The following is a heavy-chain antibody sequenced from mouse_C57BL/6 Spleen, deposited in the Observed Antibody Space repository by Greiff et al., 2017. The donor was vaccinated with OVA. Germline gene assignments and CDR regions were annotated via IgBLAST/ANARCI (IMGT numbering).Heavy chain of an antibody. CDR3: ARHEDNYFFDY. J-gene: IGHJ2*01. V-gene: IGHV1-62-2*01. CDR2: FYPGSGSI. Sequence: EWIGWFYPGSGSIKYNEKFKDKATLTADKSSSTVYMELSRLTSEDSAVYFCARHEDNYFFDYWGQGTTLTVSS.